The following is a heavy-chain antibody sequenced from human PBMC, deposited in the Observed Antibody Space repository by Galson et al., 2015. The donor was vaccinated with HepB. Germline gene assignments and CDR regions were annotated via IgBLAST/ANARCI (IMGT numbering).Heavy chain of an antibody. Sequence: SLRLSCAASGFTFSDYYMSWIRQAPGQGLEWVSYISSSSTYTNYADSVRGQFTISRDNAKNSLYLQINSLRAEDTAVYYCARVADADYGDHSHFDYWGQGTLVTVSS. CDR1: GFTFSDYY. V-gene: IGHV3-11*06. D-gene: IGHD4-17*01. CDR3: ARVADADYGDHSHFDY. J-gene: IGHJ4*02. CDR2: ISSSSTYT.